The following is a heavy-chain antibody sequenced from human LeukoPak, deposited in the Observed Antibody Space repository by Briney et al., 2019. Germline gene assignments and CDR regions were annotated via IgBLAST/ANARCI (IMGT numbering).Heavy chain of an antibody. CDR1: GFTVSSNY. D-gene: IGHD6-6*01. CDR3: ARDPEYSSSSELDY. Sequence: PGGSLRLSCAASGFTVSSNYMSWVRQAPGKGLEWVSVIYSGGSTYYADSVKGRFTISRDNSKNTLYLQMNSLRAEDTAVYYCARDPEYSSSSELDYWGQGTLVTVSS. V-gene: IGHV3-66*02. J-gene: IGHJ4*02. CDR2: IYSGGST.